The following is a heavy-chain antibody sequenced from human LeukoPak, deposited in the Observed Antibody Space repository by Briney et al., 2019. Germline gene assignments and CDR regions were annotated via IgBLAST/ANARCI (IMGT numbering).Heavy chain of an antibody. D-gene: IGHD3-9*01. Sequence: PGGSLRLSCAASGFTFSSYEMNWVRQAPGKGLEWVSYISSSGSTIYYADSVKGRFTISRDNAKNSLYLQMNSLRAEDTAVYYCARKSRYFDWSYFDYWGQGTLVTVSS. J-gene: IGHJ4*02. CDR1: GFTFSSYE. CDR2: ISSSGSTI. CDR3: ARKSRYFDWSYFDY. V-gene: IGHV3-48*03.